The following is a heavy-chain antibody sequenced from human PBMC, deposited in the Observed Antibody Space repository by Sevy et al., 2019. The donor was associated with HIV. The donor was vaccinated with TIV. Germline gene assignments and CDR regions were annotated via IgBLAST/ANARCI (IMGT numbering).Heavy chain of an antibody. J-gene: IGHJ5*02. V-gene: IGHV4-4*07. D-gene: IGHD3-3*01. CDR2: IYTSGST. CDR3: ARDGKYYDFWSGYQAENWFDP. CDR1: GGSISSYY. Sequence: SETLSLTCTVSGGSISSYYWSWIRQPAGKGLEWIGRIYTSGSTNYNPSVKSQVTMSVDTSKNQFSLKLSSVTAADTAVYYCARDGKYYDFWSGYQAENWFDPWGQGTLVTVSS.